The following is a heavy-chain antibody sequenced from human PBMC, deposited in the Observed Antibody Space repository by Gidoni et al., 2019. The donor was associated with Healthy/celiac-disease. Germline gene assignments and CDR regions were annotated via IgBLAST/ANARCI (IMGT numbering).Heavy chain of an antibody. Sequence: QVQLVQSGAEVKKPGSSVQVSCKASGGTFRSYAISWVRQAPGQGLEWMGGIIPLFGTANDAQKCQGRVTITADESTSTAYMELSSLRSEETAVYYCARGVDYYGSGGKRNYYYYYGMDVWGQGTTVTVSS. J-gene: IGHJ6*02. V-gene: IGHV1-69*01. CDR2: IIPLFGTA. CDR3: ARGVDYYGSGGKRNYYYYYGMDV. CDR1: GGTFRSYA. D-gene: IGHD3-10*01.